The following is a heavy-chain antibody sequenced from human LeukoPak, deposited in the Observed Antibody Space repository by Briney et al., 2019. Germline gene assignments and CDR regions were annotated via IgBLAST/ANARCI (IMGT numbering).Heavy chain of an antibody. Sequence: GGSLRLSCVASGFNFDIFAMSWVRQFPGGGLEWVASLGRSGGTKNYADSVKGRFTISRDNAKNSLYLQMNSLRAEDTALYYCAKDLGSYYYGSGTPWFDPWGQGTLVTVSS. V-gene: IGHV3-23*01. J-gene: IGHJ5*02. CDR3: AKDLGSYYYGSGTPWFDP. CDR2: LGRSGGTK. CDR1: GFNFDIFA. D-gene: IGHD3-10*01.